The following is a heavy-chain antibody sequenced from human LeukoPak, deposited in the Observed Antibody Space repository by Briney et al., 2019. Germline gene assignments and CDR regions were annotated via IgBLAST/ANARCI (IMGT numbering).Heavy chain of an antibody. D-gene: IGHD6-13*01. CDR2: IAWNSGSI. CDR3: AGIEAPYGFDP. J-gene: IGHJ5*02. Sequence: GGSLRLSCAASGFSFGDYAMHWVRQAPGKSLEWVSGIAWNSGSIGYADSVKGRFTISRDNAEKSLYLQMNSLRPEDTALYYCAGIEAPYGFDPWGQGTLVTVSS. CDR1: GFSFGDYA. V-gene: IGHV3-9*01.